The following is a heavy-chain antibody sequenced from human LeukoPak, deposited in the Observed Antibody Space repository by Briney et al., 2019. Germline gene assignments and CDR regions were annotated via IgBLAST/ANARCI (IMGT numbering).Heavy chain of an antibody. CDR2: ISGSGGST. D-gene: IGHD3-22*01. CDR3: AKDRWNYYDSSGYYYYDY. CDR1: GFTFSSYA. J-gene: IGHJ4*02. Sequence: GGSLRLSCAASGFTFSSYAMSWVRQAPGKGLEWVSAISGSGGSTYYADSVKGRFTISRDNSKNTLYLQMNSPRAEDTAVYYCAKDRWNYYDSSGYYYYDYWGQGTLVTVSS. V-gene: IGHV3-23*01.